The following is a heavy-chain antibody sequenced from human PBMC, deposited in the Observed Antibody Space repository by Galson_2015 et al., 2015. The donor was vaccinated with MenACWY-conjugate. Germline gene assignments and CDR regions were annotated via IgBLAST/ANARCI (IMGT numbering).Heavy chain of an antibody. CDR3: ARRSGWTNDAFDI. V-gene: IGHV1-18*01. J-gene: IGHJ3*02. CDR2: ISAYNGNI. CDR1: GYTFTSYG. D-gene: IGHD6-19*01. Sequence: SVKVSCKASGYTFTSYGFSWVRQAPGQGLEWIGWISAYNGNINYAQKFQGRVTMTTDTSTSTAYMELRSLRSDDTAVYYCARRSGWTNDAFDIWGKGTTVSVS.